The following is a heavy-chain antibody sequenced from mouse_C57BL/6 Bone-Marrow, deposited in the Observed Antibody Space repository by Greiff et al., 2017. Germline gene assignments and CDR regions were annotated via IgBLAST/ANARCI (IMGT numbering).Heavy chain of an antibody. V-gene: IGHV5-6*01. CDR3: ARRSRYLYYFDY. Sequence: EVQVVESGGDLVKPGGSLKLSCAASGFTFSSYGMSWVRQTPDKRLEWVATISSGGSYTYYPDSVKGRFTISSDNAKNTLYLQMSSLKSEDTAMYYCARRSRYLYYFDYWGQGTTLTVSS. J-gene: IGHJ2*01. CDR2: ISSGGSYT. D-gene: IGHD5-1*01. CDR1: GFTFSSYG.